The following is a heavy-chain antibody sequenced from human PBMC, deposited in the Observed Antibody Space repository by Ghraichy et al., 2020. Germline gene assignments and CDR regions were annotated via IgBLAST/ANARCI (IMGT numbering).Heavy chain of an antibody. CDR3: ARYGQQLVLDAFDI. CDR1: GGSFSGYY. Sequence: SETLYLTCAVYGGSFSGYYWSWIRQPPGKGLEWIGEINHSGSTNYNPSLKSRVTISVDTSKNQFSLKLSSVTAADTAVYYCARYGQQLVLDAFDIWGQGTMVTVSS. CDR2: INHSGST. V-gene: IGHV4-34*01. D-gene: IGHD6-13*01. J-gene: IGHJ3*02.